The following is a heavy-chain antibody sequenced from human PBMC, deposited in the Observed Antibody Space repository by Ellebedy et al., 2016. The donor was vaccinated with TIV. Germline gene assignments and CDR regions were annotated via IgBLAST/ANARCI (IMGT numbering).Heavy chain of an antibody. J-gene: IGHJ3*02. Sequence: GGSLRLSCAASGFTFSSYAMSWVRQAPGKGLEWVSAISGGGGSTYYADSVKGRFTISRDNTKTTLYLQMNSLRAEDTAVYYCAKMLYCSSTDCGSSGWVAFDIWGQGTMVTVSS. D-gene: IGHD2-2*01. CDR1: GFTFSSYA. V-gene: IGHV3-23*01. CDR2: ISGGGGST. CDR3: AKMLYCSSTDCGSSGWVAFDI.